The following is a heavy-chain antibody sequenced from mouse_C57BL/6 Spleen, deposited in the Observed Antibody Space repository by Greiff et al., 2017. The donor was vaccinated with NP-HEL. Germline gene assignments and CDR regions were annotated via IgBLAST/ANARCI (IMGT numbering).Heavy chain of an antibody. CDR1: GYAFSSYW. V-gene: IGHV1-80*01. CDR3: ARCENYDYDYYAMDY. Sequence: VQLQQSGAELVKPGASVKISCKASGYAFSSYWMNWVKQRPGKGLEWIGQIYPGDGDTNYNGKFKGKATLTADKSSSTAYMQLSSLTSEDSAVYFCARCENYDYDYYAMDYWGQGTSVTVAS. CDR2: IYPGDGDT. J-gene: IGHJ4*01. D-gene: IGHD2-4*01.